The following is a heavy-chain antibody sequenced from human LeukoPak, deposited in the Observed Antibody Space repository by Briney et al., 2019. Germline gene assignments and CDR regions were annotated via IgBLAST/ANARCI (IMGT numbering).Heavy chain of an antibody. D-gene: IGHD3-10*01. V-gene: IGHV3-23*01. CDR3: AKDTYGSGSYYVDY. J-gene: IGHJ4*02. Sequence: PGGSLRLSCAASGFTFSSYAMSWVRQAPGKGLEWVSAISGSGGSTYYADSVKGRFTISRDNSKNTLYLQMNSLRAEDTAVYYCAKDTYGSGSYYVDYWGQGTLVTVSS. CDR1: GFTFSSYA. CDR2: ISGSGGST.